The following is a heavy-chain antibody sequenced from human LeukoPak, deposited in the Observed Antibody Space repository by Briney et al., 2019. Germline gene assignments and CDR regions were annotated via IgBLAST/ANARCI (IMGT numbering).Heavy chain of an antibody. V-gene: IGHV3-53*01. J-gene: IGHJ4*02. CDR2: IYSGGST. Sequence: GGSLRLSCAASGFTVSSNYMSWVRQAPGKGLEWVSVIYSGGSTYYADSVKGRFTISGDNSKNTLYLQMNSLRVEDTAVYYCARDGFSSSWGLAYWGQGTLVTVSS. CDR3: ARDGFSSSWGLAY. CDR1: GFTVSSNY. D-gene: IGHD6-13*01.